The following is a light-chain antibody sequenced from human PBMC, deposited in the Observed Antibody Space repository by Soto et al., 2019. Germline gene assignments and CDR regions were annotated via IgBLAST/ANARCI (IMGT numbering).Light chain of an antibody. V-gene: IGKV1-5*03. CDR2: KAS. J-gene: IGKJ1*01. CDR1: QTISSW. Sequence: IQITQSPSTPSASVGDRGTITCRASQTISSWLAWYQQKPGKAPKLLIYKASTLKSGVPSRFSGSGSGTEFTLTISSLQPDDFATYYCQHYNSYSEAFGQGTKVDIK. CDR3: QHYNSYSEA.